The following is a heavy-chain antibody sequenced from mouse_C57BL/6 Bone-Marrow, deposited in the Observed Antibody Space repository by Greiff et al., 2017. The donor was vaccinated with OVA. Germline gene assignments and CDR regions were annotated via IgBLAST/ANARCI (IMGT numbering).Heavy chain of an antibody. CDR1: GFTFSDYG. CDR3: ARERCYGSGYDWYFDV. J-gene: IGHJ1*03. Sequence: EVKLMESGGGLVQPGGSLKLSCAASGFTFSDYGMAWVRQAPRQGLEWVAFISNLAYSIYYADTVTGRFTISRENAKNTLYLDMSSLRSDDTAMYYCARERCYGSGYDWYFDVWGTGTTVTVSS. D-gene: IGHD1-1*01. CDR2: ISNLAYSI. V-gene: IGHV5-15*01.